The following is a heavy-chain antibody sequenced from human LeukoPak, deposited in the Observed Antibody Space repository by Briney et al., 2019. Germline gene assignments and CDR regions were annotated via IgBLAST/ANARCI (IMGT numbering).Heavy chain of an antibody. CDR1: GFTFSSYE. D-gene: IGHD3-10*02. Sequence: GGSLRLSCAASGFTFSSYEMNWVRQAPGKGLEWVSYISSSGSTIYYADSVKGRFTISRDNAKNSLYLQMNSRRAEDTAVYYCAELGITMIGGVWGKGTTVTISS. CDR2: ISSSGSTI. V-gene: IGHV3-48*03. CDR3: AELGITMIGGV. J-gene: IGHJ6*04.